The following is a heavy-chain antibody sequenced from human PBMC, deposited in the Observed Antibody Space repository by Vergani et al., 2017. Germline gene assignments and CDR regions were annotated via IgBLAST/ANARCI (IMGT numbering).Heavy chain of an antibody. CDR2: IDYSGST. Sequence: QVQLQESGPGLVKPSETLSLTCTVSGGSISSYYWSWIRQPPGKGLEWIGNIDYSGSTNYSPSLKSRVTISVDTSKNQFSLTLSSVTAADTAVYYRARDLSSTWSRXFDLWGRGTLITVSS. J-gene: IGHJ2*01. CDR1: GGSISSYY. CDR3: ARDLSSTWSRXFDL. V-gene: IGHV4-59*01. D-gene: IGHD6-13*01.